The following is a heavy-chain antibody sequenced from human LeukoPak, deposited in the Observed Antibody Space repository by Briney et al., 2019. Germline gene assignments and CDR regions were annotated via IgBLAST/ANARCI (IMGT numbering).Heavy chain of an antibody. CDR1: GGSISSYY. J-gene: IGHJ2*01. V-gene: IGHV4-59*01. CDR2: TYYSGST. Sequence: SETLSLTCTVSGGSISSYYWSWIRQPPGKGLEWIGYTYYSGSTNYNPSLKSRVTISVDTSKNQFSLKLSSVTAADTAVYYCARIAARWYFDLWGRGTLVTVSS. D-gene: IGHD6-6*01. CDR3: ARIAARWYFDL.